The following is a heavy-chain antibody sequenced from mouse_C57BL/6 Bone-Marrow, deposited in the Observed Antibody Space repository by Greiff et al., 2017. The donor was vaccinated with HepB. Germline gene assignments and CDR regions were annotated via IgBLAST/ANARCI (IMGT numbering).Heavy chain of an antibody. Sequence: VQGVESGPELVKPGASVKLSCKASGYTFTSYDINWVKQRPGQGLEWIGWIYPRDGSTKYNEKFKGKATLTVDTSSSTAYMELHSLTSEDSAVYFCARSDGSSRGYFDYWGQGTTLTVSS. V-gene: IGHV1-85*01. CDR3: ARSDGSSRGYFDY. D-gene: IGHD1-1*01. CDR1: GYTFTSYD. CDR2: IYPRDGST. J-gene: IGHJ2*01.